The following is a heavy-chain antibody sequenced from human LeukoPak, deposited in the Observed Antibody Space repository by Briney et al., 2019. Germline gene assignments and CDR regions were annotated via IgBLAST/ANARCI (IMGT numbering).Heavy chain of an antibody. V-gene: IGHV4-30-2*01. CDR2: IYHSGST. D-gene: IGHD6-6*01. Sequence: SQTLSLTCAVSGGSISSGGYSWSWIRQPPGKGLEWIGYIYHSGSTYYNPSLKSRVTISVDTSKNQFSLKLSSVTAADTAVYYCARVRDIAARSRAGYYYYGMDVWGQGTTVTVSS. CDR1: GGSISSGGYS. J-gene: IGHJ6*02. CDR3: ARVRDIAARSRAGYYYYGMDV.